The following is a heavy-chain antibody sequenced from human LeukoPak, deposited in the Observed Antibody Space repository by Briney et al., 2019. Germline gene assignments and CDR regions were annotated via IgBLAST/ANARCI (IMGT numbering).Heavy chain of an antibody. Sequence: GGSLRLSCAASGFTFSSYAMSWVRQAPGKGLEWVSAISGSGGSTYYADSVKGRFTISRDNSKNTLYLQMNSLRAEDTAVYYCVKDQDGGYSYGYGYWGQGTLVTVSS. CDR3: VKDQDGGYSYGYGY. D-gene: IGHD5-18*01. CDR1: GFTFSSYA. V-gene: IGHV3-23*01. CDR2: ISGSGGST. J-gene: IGHJ4*02.